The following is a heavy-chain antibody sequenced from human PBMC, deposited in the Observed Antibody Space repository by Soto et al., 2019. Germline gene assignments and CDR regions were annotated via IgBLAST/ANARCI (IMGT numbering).Heavy chain of an antibody. J-gene: IGHJ5*02. V-gene: IGHV3-11*01. Sequence: GGSLRLSCAASGFTFSDYYMSWIRQAPGKGLEWVSYISSSGSTIYYADSVKGRFTISRDNAKNSLYLQMNSLRAEDTAVYYCAREPVAGTNWFDPWGQGTLVTVSS. CDR3: AREPVAGTNWFDP. D-gene: IGHD6-19*01. CDR2: ISSSGSTI. CDR1: GFTFSDYY.